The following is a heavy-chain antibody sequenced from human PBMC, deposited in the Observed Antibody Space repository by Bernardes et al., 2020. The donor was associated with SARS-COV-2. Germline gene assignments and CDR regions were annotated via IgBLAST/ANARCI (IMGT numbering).Heavy chain of an antibody. CDR2: ISYDGSNK. J-gene: IGHJ5*02. CDR1: GFTFSSYA. Sequence: GGSLRLSCAASGFTFSSYAMHWVRQAPGKGLEWVAVISYDGSNKYYADSVKGRFTISRDNSKNTLYLQMNSLRAEDTAVYYCARPYSSGWYRYWFDPWGQGTLVTVSS. D-gene: IGHD6-19*01. CDR3: ARPYSSGWYRYWFDP. V-gene: IGHV3-30-3*01.